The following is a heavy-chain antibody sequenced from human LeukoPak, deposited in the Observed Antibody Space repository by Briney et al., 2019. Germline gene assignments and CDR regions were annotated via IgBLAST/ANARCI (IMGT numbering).Heavy chain of an antibody. Sequence: SETLSLTCALSTVSGSSGNFWSWVRQPPGEGLEWIGEVHKSGRTNYNPSLKTRVTISIDAPKNQLSLELTPVTAADTAVYYCARELLGAPTPGAYWGQGTRVTVSS. V-gene: IGHV4-4*02. CDR1: TVSGSSGNF. J-gene: IGHJ4*02. CDR3: ARELLGAPTPGAY. D-gene: IGHD1-26*01. CDR2: VHKSGRT.